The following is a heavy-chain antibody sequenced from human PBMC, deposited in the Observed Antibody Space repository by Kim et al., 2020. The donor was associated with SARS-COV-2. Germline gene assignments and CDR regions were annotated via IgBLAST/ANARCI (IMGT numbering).Heavy chain of an antibody. CDR1: GGSISSSNW. D-gene: IGHD6-19*01. CDR2: IYHSGST. Sequence: SETLSLTCAVSGGSISSSNWWSWVRQPPGKGLEWIGEIYHSGSTNYNPSLKSRVTISVDKSKNQFSLKLSSVTAADTAVYYCARWGLVAVAGTRGFDYWGQGTLVTVSS. J-gene: IGHJ4*02. CDR3: ARWGLVAVAGTRGFDY. V-gene: IGHV4-4*02.